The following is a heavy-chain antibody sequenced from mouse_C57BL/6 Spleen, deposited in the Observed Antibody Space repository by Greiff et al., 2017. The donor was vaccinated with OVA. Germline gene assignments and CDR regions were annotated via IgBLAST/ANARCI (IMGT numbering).Heavy chain of an antibody. Sequence: VQLQQPGAELVKPGASVKVSCKASGYTFTSYWMHWVKQRPGQGLEWIGRIHPSDSDTNYNQKFKGKATLTVDNSSSTAYMQLSSLTSEDSAVYYCAIDTTVVATGYWYFDVWGTGTTVTVSS. CDR1: GYTFTSYW. CDR2: IHPSDSDT. CDR3: AIDTTVVATGYWYFDV. V-gene: IGHV1-74*01. D-gene: IGHD1-1*01. J-gene: IGHJ1*03.